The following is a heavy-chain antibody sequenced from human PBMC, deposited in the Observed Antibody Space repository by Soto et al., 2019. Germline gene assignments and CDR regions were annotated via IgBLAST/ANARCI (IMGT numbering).Heavy chain of an antibody. CDR1: GLTFSSYA. CDR3: ARGWRCSGGSCYSSFAGYFEY. CDR2: IIPIFGTA. D-gene: IGHD2-15*01. Sequence: ASGKVSFKASGLTFSSYAISLVRQAPGQGLEWMGGIIPIFGTANYAQKFQGRVTITADESTSTAYMELSSLRSEDTAVYYCARGWRCSGGSCYSSFAGYFEYWRQRTRVTVSS. J-gene: IGHJ4*02. V-gene: IGHV1-69*13.